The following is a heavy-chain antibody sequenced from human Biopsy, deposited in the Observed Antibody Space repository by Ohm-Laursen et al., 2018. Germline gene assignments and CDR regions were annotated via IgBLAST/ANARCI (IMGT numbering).Heavy chain of an antibody. CDR3: ARLGSGDYFPTFFDF. CDR2: IFYSANT. CDR1: GVTINGGRYY. J-gene: IGHJ4*02. Sequence: SQTLSLTCTVSGVTINGGRYYWNWIRHHPGRGLELIGNIFYSANTYYNPALKSRVTISVDTSKNQFSLKLSSVTSADTAVYYCARLGSGDYFPTFFDFWGQGALVTVSS. D-gene: IGHD5-12*01. V-gene: IGHV4-31*03.